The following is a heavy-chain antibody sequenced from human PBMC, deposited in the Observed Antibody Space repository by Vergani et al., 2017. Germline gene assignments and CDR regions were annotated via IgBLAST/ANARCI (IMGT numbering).Heavy chain of an antibody. CDR2: INHSGST. D-gene: IGHD2-2*02. V-gene: IGHV4-34*01. Sequence: QVQLQQRGAGLLKPSETLSLTCAVYDGSFSGYYWSWIRQPPGKGREWIGGINHSGSTNNNPSLKSRVTISVDTSKNQFSLNLSSVTAADTAVYYCARGRRSREDSGPAAIKGYYYYYMDVWGKGTTVTVSS. J-gene: IGHJ6*03. CDR3: ARGRRSREDSGPAAIKGYYYYYMDV. CDR1: DGSFSGYY.